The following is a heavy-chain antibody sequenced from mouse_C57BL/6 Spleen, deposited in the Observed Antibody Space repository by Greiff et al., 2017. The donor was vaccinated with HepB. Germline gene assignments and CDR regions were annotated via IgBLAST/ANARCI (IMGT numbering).Heavy chain of an antibody. Sequence: VQLKESGPGLVKPSQSLSLTCSVTGYSITSGYYWNWIRQFPGNKLEWMGYISYDGSNNYNPSLKNRISITRDTSKNQFFLKLNSVTTEDTATYYCARAGTEYFDYWGQGTTLTVSS. CDR3: ARAGTEYFDY. V-gene: IGHV3-6*01. CDR2: ISYDGSN. CDR1: GYSITSGYY. J-gene: IGHJ2*01. D-gene: IGHD3-3*01.